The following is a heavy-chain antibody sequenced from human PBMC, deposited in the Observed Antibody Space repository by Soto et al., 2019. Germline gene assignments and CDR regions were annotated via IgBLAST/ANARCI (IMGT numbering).Heavy chain of an antibody. V-gene: IGHV3-23*01. D-gene: IGHD3-22*01. CDR1: GFTFSTYA. CDR2: ISDSGGGT. J-gene: IGHJ6*02. CDR3: AKRPSRRHMIVVAKRVVSQEYGMDV. Sequence: GGSLRLSCAASGFTFSTYAMSWVRQAPGKGLECVSVISDSGGGTFYADSVKGRFTISRDNSKNTLYLQMNSLRAEDTAVYYCAKRPSRRHMIVVAKRVVSQEYGMDVWGQGTTVTVSS.